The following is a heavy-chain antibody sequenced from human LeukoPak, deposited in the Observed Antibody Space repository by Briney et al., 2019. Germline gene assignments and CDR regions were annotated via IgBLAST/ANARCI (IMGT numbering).Heavy chain of an antibody. CDR2: ISYDGSNK. J-gene: IGHJ4*02. Sequence: GGSLRLSCAASGFTFSSYAMHWVRQAPGKGLEWVAVISYDGSNKYYADSVKGRFTISRDNSKNTLYLQMNSLRAEDTAVYYCARVTALTDYFDYWGQGALVTVSS. CDR1: GFTFSSYA. V-gene: IGHV3-30*04. CDR3: ARVTALTDYFDY. D-gene: IGHD2-8*02.